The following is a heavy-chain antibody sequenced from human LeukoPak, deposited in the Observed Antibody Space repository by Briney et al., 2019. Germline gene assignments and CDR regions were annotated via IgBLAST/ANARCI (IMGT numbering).Heavy chain of an antibody. V-gene: IGHV1-24*01. D-gene: IGHD3-16*01. Sequence: ASVKVSCKVSGYTLTELSMHWVRQAPGKGLEWMGGFDPEDGETIYAQKFQGRVTMTEDTSTDTAYMELSSLRSEDTAVYYCATSYYDYVWGSYRFDPWGQGTLVTVSS. CDR2: FDPEDGET. CDR1: GYTLTELS. CDR3: ATSYYDYVWGSYRFDP. J-gene: IGHJ5*02.